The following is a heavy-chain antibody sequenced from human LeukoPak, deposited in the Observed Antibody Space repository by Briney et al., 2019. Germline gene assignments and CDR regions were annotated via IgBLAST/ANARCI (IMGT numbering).Heavy chain of an antibody. J-gene: IGHJ4*02. V-gene: IGHV3-23*01. CDR2: ITGSGSNT. D-gene: IGHD6-19*01. CDR3: AKTSGWPYYFDY. Sequence: GXSLRLSCAASGFTFSTYGMSWVRQAPGKGLEWVSAITGSGSNTYYADSVEGRFTTSRDNSKNTVYLQVNSLRAEDTAEYYCAKTSGWPYYFDYWGQGTLVTVSS. CDR1: GFTFSTYG.